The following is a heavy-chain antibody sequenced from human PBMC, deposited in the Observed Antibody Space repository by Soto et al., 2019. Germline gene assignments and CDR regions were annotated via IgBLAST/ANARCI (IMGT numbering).Heavy chain of an antibody. J-gene: IGHJ5*02. V-gene: IGHV4-31*03. D-gene: IGHD6-19*01. CDR2: IYYSGST. Sequence: SETLSLTYTVSGGSISSGGYYWSWIRQHPGKGLEWIGYIYYSGSTYYNPSLKSRVTISVDTSKNQFSLKLSSVTAADTAVYYCARSEQWLEGNWFDPWGQGTLVTVSS. CDR1: GGSISSGGYY. CDR3: ARSEQWLEGNWFDP.